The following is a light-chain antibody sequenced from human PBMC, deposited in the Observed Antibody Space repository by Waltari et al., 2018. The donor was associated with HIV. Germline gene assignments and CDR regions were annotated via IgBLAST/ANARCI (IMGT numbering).Light chain of an antibody. CDR2: TNK. V-gene: IGLV1-44*01. CDR1: SSNIGTNT. Sequence: QSVLTQPPSASGTPGQRVTISCSGSSSNIGTNTVNWYQQLPGTAPKLLIYTNKRRPSGVPDRFSGSKAGTSASLAIRGLQSEDEADDYCAAWDDSLNGNVFGPGTKVTVL. J-gene: IGLJ1*01. CDR3: AAWDDSLNGNV.